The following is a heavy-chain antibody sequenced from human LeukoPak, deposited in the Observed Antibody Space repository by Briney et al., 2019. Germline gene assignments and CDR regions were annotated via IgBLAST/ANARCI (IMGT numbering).Heavy chain of an antibody. CDR3: AKCRGSGWSIDY. D-gene: IGHD6-19*01. Sequence: GGSLRLSCAASGFTFSSYWMTWVRQAPGKGLEWVSSISGSGGSTYYADSVKGRFTISKDNSKNTLYLQMNSLRAEDTAVYYCAKCRGSGWSIDYWGQGTLVTVSS. J-gene: IGHJ4*02. CDR2: ISGSGGST. CDR1: GFTFSSYW. V-gene: IGHV3-23*01.